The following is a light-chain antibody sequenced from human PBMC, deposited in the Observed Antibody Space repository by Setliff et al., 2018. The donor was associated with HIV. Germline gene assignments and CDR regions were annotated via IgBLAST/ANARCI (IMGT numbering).Light chain of an antibody. CDR1: SSDVGNYTY. CDR2: EVS. Sequence: QSVLTQPASVSGSPGQSITISCTGTSSDVGNYTYVSWYQQHPGKAPKLMIYEVSNRPSGISNRFSGSKSGNTASLTISGLQAEGEADYYCSSHTPSSTLVFGTGTKVTVL. V-gene: IGLV2-14*01. J-gene: IGLJ1*01. CDR3: SSHTPSSTLV.